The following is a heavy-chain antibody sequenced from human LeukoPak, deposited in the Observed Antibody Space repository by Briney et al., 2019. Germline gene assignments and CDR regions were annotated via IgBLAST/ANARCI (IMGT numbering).Heavy chain of an antibody. CDR2: IYYSGST. V-gene: IGHV4-59*01. CDR1: GGSISSYY. CDR3: ARALGYCSGGSCHGEDYFDY. D-gene: IGHD2-15*01. J-gene: IGHJ4*02. Sequence: PSETLSLTCTVSGGSISSYYWSWIRQPPGKGLEWIGYIYYSGSTNYNPSLKSRVTISVDTSKNQFSLKLSSVTAADTAVYYCARALGYCSGGSCHGEDYFDYWGQGTLVTVSS.